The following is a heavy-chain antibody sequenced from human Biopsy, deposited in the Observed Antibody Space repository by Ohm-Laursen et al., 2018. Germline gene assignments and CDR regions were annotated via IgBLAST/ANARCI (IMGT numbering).Heavy chain of an antibody. CDR3: ARVRGGFLEWFDY. Sequence: GTLSLTCTVSGESMGTYYWSWIRQPPGQVMEWIASIYYSGTTHKNPSLKSRVTISVDTSQGLLSLDLSSVTAAVTAVYYCARVRGGFLEWFDYWGQGTLVTVSS. D-gene: IGHD3-3*01. J-gene: IGHJ5*01. CDR2: IYYSGTT. CDR1: GESMGTYY. V-gene: IGHV4-59*01.